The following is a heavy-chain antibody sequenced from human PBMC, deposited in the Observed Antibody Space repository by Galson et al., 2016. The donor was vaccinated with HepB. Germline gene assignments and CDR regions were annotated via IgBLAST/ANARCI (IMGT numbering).Heavy chain of an antibody. D-gene: IGHD2-21*02. J-gene: IGHJ4*02. CDR3: AKAGCGNCYSPDS. CDR1: GFSFSSYG. CDR2: ISCDGATT. V-gene: IGHV3-23*01. Sequence: SLRLSCAASGFSFSSYGMTWVRQAPGKRLEWVAGISCDGATTYYADSVRGRFTISRDISKNTLYLHMNSLRVEDAAIYYCAKAGCGNCYSPDSWGQGTLVTVSS.